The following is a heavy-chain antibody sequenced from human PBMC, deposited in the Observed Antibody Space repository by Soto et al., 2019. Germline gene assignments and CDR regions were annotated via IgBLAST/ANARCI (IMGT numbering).Heavy chain of an antibody. D-gene: IGHD5-18*01. CDR3: ARSGGQLWLNY. CDR2: ISQSGTA. Sequence: PSETLSLTCDVSGVSFTTFYLNWIRQSPGKGLEWIGEISQSGTATYNPSLKSRLTISIDTSKSQFSLKASDTAMYYCARSGGQLWLNYWGQGTLVTVSS. V-gene: IGHV4-34*01. CDR1: GVSFTTFY. J-gene: IGHJ4*02.